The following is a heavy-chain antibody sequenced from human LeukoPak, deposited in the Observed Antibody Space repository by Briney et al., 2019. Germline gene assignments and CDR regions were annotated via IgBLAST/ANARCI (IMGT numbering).Heavy chain of an antibody. V-gene: IGHV4-34*01. CDR3: ASRYGMDV. CDR1: GGSFSGYY. J-gene: IGHJ6*02. CDR2: INHSGST. Sequence: SETLSLTCAVYGGSFSGYYWSWIRQPPGKGLEWIGEINHSGSTNYNPSLKSRVTISVDTSKNQFSLKLSSVTAADTAVYYCASRYGMDVWGQGTTVTVTS.